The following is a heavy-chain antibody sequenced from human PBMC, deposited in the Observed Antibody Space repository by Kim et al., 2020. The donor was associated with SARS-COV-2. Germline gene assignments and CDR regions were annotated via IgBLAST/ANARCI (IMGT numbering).Heavy chain of an antibody. CDR2: INWNGGNT. CDR3: ARNNGSGSYSSHGMDV. Sequence: GGSLRLSCAVSGFTFNDYGMSWVRQVPAKGLEWVSGINWNGGNTGYADSVTGRFTISRDNAKKLLYLQMNSLRVEDTALYYCARNNGSGSYSSHGMDVWGQGTTVTVSS. V-gene: IGHV3-20*04. CDR1: GFTFNDYG. D-gene: IGHD3-10*01. J-gene: IGHJ6*02.